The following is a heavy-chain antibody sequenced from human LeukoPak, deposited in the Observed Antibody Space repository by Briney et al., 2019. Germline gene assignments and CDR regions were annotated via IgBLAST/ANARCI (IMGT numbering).Heavy chain of an antibody. Sequence: PSETLSLTCTVSGGSITSTNYYWGWIRQPPGKGLEWIGSISYSGSPYYNSSLNSRVTISIDTSKNLFSLKLSSVTAADTAVYFCASFIVATTSYFDYWGQGTLVTVSS. D-gene: IGHD5-12*01. CDR2: ISYSGSP. CDR1: GGSITSTNYY. J-gene: IGHJ4*02. CDR3: ASFIVATTSYFDY. V-gene: IGHV4-39*01.